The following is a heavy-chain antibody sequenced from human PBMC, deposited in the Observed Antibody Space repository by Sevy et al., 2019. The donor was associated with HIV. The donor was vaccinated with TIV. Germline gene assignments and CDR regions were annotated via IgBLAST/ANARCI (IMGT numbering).Heavy chain of an antibody. Sequence: GGSLRLSCAASGFTFSSYAMSWVRQAPGKGLEWVSGISGSGGRTYYADSVKGGFTISRANSKNTLYLKMKSLRAEDTAVEYCANLGTSYYESSSYYYQAPFDYWGQGTLVTVSS. CDR1: GFTFSSYA. J-gene: IGHJ4*02. V-gene: IGHV3-23*01. CDR2: ISGSGGRT. CDR3: ANLGTSYYESSSYYYQAPFDY. D-gene: IGHD3-22*01.